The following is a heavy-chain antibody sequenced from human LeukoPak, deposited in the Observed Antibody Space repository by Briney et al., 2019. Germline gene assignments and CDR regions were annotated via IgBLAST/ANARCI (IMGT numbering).Heavy chain of an antibody. CDR3: ARRYCSGGNCYADV. Sequence: SETLSLTCTVSGGSISSYSWSWVRQPPGKGLEWIGYIYFSGNTNYNPPLKSRVTISVDTSKNQFSLKLSSVTAADTAVYYCARRYCSGGNCYADVWGKGITVTVSS. J-gene: IGHJ6*03. D-gene: IGHD2-15*01. CDR2: IYFSGNT. CDR1: GGSISSYS. V-gene: IGHV4-59*08.